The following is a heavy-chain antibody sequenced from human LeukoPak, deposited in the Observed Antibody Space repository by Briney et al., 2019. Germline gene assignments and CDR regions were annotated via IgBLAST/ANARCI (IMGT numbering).Heavy chain of an antibody. Sequence: ASETLSLTCTVSSGSFSNGIYYWSWIRQPAGKGLEWIGRIYTSGSTNYTPSLKSRVTISLDTSKNQFSLKLSSVTAADTAVYYCAIRGELLQLERGDFDYWGQGTLVTVSS. D-gene: IGHD6-6*01. CDR1: SGSFSNGIYY. V-gene: IGHV4-61*02. CDR3: AIRGELLQLERGDFDY. J-gene: IGHJ4*02. CDR2: IYTSGST.